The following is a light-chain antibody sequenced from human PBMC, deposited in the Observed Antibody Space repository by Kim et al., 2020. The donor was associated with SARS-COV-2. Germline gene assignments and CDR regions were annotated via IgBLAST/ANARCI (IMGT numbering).Light chain of an antibody. Sequence: VSQGQTASITCSGDKLGDKYACWYQQKPGQSPVLVIYQDSKRPSGIPERFSGSNSGNTATLTISGTQAMDEADYYCQAWDSSVVVFGGGTQLTVL. V-gene: IGLV3-1*01. CDR1: KLGDKY. CDR3: QAWDSSVVV. J-gene: IGLJ2*01. CDR2: QDS.